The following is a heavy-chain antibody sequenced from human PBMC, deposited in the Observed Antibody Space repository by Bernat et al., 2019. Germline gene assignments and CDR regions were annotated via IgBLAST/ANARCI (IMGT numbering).Heavy chain of an antibody. CDR3: ARPSSGWDYYFDY. J-gene: IGHJ4*02. Sequence: QLQLQESGPGLVKPSETLSLTCTVSGGSISSSSYYWGWIRQPPGKGLEWIGSIYYSGSTYYNPSLKSRVTISVDTSKNPFSLKLSSVTAADTAVYYCARPSSGWDYYFDYWGQGTLVTVSS. CDR1: GGSISSSSYY. D-gene: IGHD6-19*01. V-gene: IGHV4-39*01. CDR2: IYYSGST.